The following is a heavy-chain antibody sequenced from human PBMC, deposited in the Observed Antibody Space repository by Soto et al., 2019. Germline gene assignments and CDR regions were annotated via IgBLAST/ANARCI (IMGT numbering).Heavy chain of an antibody. CDR2: ISAYSGNT. J-gene: IGHJ3*02. CDR1: GYTCTSYG. CDR3: AYYYDSSGYPLGAFDI. D-gene: IGHD3-22*01. Sequence: ASGKVSCKASGYTCTSYGSSWLRQAPGQGLEWMGWISAYSGNTNYAQKLQGRVTMTTDTSTSTAYMELRSLRSDDTAVYYCAYYYDSSGYPLGAFDIWGQGTMVPVSS. V-gene: IGHV1-18*01.